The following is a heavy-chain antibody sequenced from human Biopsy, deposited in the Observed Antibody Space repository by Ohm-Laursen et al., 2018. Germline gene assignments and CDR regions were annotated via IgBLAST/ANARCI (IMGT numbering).Heavy chain of an antibody. CDR3: ARLGSGDYFPTFFDF. CDR1: VGSFSGYY. Sequence: SETLSLTCAVYVGSFSGYYWSWIRQPPGKGLEWIGNIFYSANTYYNPSLKSRVTISVDTSKNQFSLKLSSVTAADTAVYYCARLGSGDYFPTFFDFWGQGALVTVSS. J-gene: IGHJ4*02. D-gene: IGHD5-12*01. V-gene: IGHV4-34*12. CDR2: IFYSANT.